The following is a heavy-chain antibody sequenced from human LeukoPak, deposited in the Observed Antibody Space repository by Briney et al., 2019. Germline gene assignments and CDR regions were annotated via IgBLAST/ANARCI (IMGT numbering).Heavy chain of an antibody. D-gene: IGHD2-15*01. CDR3: ARDGGYCSGGSCYLRDY. CDR2: IIPIFGTV. Sequence: GASVKVSCKASGGTYSSYAISWVRQAPGQGLEWMGGIIPIFGTVNYAQKFQGRVTITADKSTSTAYMELSSLRSEDTAVYYCARDGGYCSGGSCYLRDYWGQGTLVTVSS. V-gene: IGHV1-69*06. J-gene: IGHJ4*02. CDR1: GGTYSSYA.